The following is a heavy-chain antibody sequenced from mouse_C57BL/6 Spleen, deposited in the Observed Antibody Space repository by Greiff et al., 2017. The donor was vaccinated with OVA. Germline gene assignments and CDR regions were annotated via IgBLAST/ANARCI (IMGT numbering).Heavy chain of an antibody. J-gene: IGHJ2*01. Sequence: EVQLVESGGGLVKPGGSLKLSCAASGFTFSSYAMSWVRQTPEKRLEWVATISDGGSYTSYPDNVKGRFTISRDNAKNNLYLQMSHLKSEDTAMYYCARDGTYRGDYWGQGTTLTVSS. D-gene: IGHD4-1*01. CDR1: GFTFSSYA. CDR3: ARDGTYRGDY. V-gene: IGHV5-4*01. CDR2: ISDGGSYT.